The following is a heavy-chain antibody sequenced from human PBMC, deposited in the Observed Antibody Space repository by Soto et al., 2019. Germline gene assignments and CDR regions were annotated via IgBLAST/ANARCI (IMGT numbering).Heavy chain of an antibody. D-gene: IGHD2-15*01. J-gene: IGHJ5*02. Sequence: QVQLQESGPGLVKPSGPLSLTCAVSGGSISGDNWWSWVRQSPGKGLEWIGEISHSGSTNYNPSLKSRVTISVDKSKNQFSLNLNSVTAADTAVYYCARNDESGGSCCWFDPWGQGTLVTVSS. CDR1: GGSISGDNW. V-gene: IGHV4-4*02. CDR3: ARNDESGGSCCWFDP. CDR2: ISHSGST.